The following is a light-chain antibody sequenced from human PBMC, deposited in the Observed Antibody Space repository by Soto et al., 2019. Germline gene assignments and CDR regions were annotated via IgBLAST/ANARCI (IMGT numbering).Light chain of an antibody. CDR2: GAS. V-gene: IGKV3-15*01. J-gene: IGKJ5*01. CDR3: QQRSNWPLIT. CDR1: QSVRNN. Sequence: EIVMTQSPSTLSVSPGERATLSCRASQSVRNNLVWYQQKPGQAPRLLIYGASTRATGIPARFSGSGSGIEFTLTISSLEPEDFAVYYCQQRSNWPLITFGQGTRLEIK.